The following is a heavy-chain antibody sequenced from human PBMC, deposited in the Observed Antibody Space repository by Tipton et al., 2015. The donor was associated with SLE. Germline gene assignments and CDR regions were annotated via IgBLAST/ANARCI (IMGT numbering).Heavy chain of an antibody. CDR2: ISHTGTT. Sequence: TLSLTCTVSGYSISSNYFWGWIRQSPGEGLEWIGSISHTGTTYCSPSLKSRVTLSIDTSKNQFSLRLSSVTAADTAVYYCARRIKVGNTGYYFDYWGQGTLVTVSS. J-gene: IGHJ4*02. CDR1: GYSISSNYF. V-gene: IGHV4-38-2*02. CDR3: ARRIKVGNTGYYFDY. D-gene: IGHD1-26*01.